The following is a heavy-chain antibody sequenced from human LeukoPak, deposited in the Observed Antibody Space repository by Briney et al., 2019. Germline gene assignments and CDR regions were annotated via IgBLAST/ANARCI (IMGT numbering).Heavy chain of an antibody. CDR3: ARLVATLGYFDY. J-gene: IGHJ4*02. Sequence: SETLSLTCTVSSGSIGSSSYCWGWIRQPPGKGLEWIANIYYSGSTYYNPSLKSRVTISVDTSNNHFSLKLSSVTAADTAVYYCARLVATLGYFDYWGQGTLVTVSS. D-gene: IGHD5-12*01. CDR2: IYYSGST. CDR1: SGSIGSSSYC. V-gene: IGHV4-39*01.